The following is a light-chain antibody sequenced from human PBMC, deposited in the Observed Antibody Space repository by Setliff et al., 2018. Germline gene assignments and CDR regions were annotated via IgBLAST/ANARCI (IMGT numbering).Light chain of an antibody. CDR3: EAWDDSLNGDV. CDR1: TSNIGSNP. J-gene: IGLJ1*01. Sequence: QSGLTQPPSASGTPGQRITISCSGGTSNIGSNPVNWYQQLPGTAPKLLIYSNNQRPSGVPDRFSGSKSGTSASLAVSGLQSEDEADFYCEAWDDSLNGDVFGSGTKVTVL. CDR2: SNN. V-gene: IGLV1-44*01.